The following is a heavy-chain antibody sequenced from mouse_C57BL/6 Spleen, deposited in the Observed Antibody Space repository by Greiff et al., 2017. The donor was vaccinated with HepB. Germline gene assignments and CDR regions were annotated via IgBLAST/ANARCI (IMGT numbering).Heavy chain of an antibody. CDR1: GYTFTSYW. CDR3: ARTTTVNYFDY. V-gene: IGHV1-55*01. Sequence: QVHVKQPGAELVKPGASVKMSCKASGYTFTSYWITWVKQRPGQGLEWIGDIYPGSGSTNYNEKFKSKATLTVATSSSTAYMQLSSLTSEDSAVYYCARTTTVNYFDYWGQGTTLTVSS. CDR2: IYPGSGST. J-gene: IGHJ2*01. D-gene: IGHD1-1*01.